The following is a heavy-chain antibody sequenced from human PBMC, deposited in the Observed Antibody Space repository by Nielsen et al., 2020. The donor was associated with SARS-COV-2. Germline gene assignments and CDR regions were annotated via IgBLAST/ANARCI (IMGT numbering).Heavy chain of an antibody. V-gene: IGHV3-9*01. CDR3: AKDGGVEMATTRSDGMDV. J-gene: IGHJ6*02. CDR2: ISWNSGSI. D-gene: IGHD5-24*01. Sequence: GGSLRLSCAASGFTFDDYAMHWVRQAPGKGLEWVSGISWNSGSIGYADSVKGRFTISRDNAKNSLYLQMNSLRAEDTALYYCAKDGGVEMATTRSDGMDVWGQGTTVTVSS. CDR1: GFTFDDYA.